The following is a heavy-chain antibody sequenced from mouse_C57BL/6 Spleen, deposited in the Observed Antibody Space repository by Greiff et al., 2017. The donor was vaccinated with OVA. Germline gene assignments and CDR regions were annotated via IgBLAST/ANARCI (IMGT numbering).Heavy chain of an antibody. CDR3: ARRGAQAQYYFDY. CDR1: GYTFTSYW. CDR2: IDPSDSYT. V-gene: IGHV1-69*01. D-gene: IGHD3-2*02. J-gene: IGHJ2*01. Sequence: QVQLQQPGAELVMPGASVKLSCKASGYTFTSYWMHWVKQRPGQGLEWIGEIDPSDSYTNYNQKFKGKSTLNVDKSSSTAYMQLSSLTSEDSAVYYWARRGAQAQYYFDYWGQGTTLTVSS.